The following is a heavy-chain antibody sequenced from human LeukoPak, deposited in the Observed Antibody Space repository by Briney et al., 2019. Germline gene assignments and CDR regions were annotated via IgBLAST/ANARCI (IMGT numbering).Heavy chain of an antibody. Sequence: GGSLRLPCAASGFIFSSYWMSWVRQAPGKGLEWVANIKEDGSEKYYVDSVKGRFTISRDNAKNSLYLQMNGLRAEDTAVYYCVRELSSGWYYFDYWGQGTLVTVSS. CDR2: IKEDGSEK. J-gene: IGHJ4*02. V-gene: IGHV3-7*03. CDR3: VRELSSGWYYFDY. D-gene: IGHD6-19*01. CDR1: GFIFSSYW.